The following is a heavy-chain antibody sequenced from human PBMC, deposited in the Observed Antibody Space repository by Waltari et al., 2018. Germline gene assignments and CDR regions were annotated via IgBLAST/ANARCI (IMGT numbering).Heavy chain of an antibody. Sequence: QVQLVESGGGVVQPGRSLRLSCAASGFTFSSYGMHWVRQAPGKGLGWGAVISYDGSNKYYADSVKGRFTISRDNSKNTLYLQMNSLRAEDTAVYYCAKDGEAAADYYYYGMDVWGQGTTVTVSS. J-gene: IGHJ6*02. D-gene: IGHD6-13*01. CDR2: ISYDGSNK. V-gene: IGHV3-30*18. CDR3: AKDGEAAADYYYYGMDV. CDR1: GFTFSSYG.